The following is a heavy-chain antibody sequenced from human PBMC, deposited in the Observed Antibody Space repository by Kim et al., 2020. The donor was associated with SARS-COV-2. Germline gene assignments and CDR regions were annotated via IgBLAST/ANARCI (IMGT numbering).Heavy chain of an antibody. V-gene: IGHV3-33*01. CDR2: IWYDGSNK. J-gene: IGHJ6*02. CDR1: GFTFSSYG. CDR3: ARAANPFYSGSAAGYYYYYYGMDV. Sequence: GGSLRLSCAASGFTFSSYGMHWVRQAPGKGLEWVAVIWYDGSNKYYADSVKGRFTISRDNSKNTLYLQMNSLRAEDTAVYYCARAANPFYSGSAAGYYYYYYGMDVWGQGTTVTVSS. D-gene: IGHD1-26*01.